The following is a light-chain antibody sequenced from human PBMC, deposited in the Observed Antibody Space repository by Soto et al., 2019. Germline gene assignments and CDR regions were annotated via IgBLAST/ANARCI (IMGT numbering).Light chain of an antibody. CDR3: QSYDNSVV. CDR2: GNT. Sequence: QAVVTQPPSVSGAPGQRVTISCTGSSSNLGANYDVQWYQQIPGTAPKLLIYGNTNRPSGVPDRFSASKSGTSASLTIIGLQAEDEADYYCQSYDNSVVFGGGTKLTVL. V-gene: IGLV1-40*01. J-gene: IGLJ3*02. CDR1: SSNLGANYD.